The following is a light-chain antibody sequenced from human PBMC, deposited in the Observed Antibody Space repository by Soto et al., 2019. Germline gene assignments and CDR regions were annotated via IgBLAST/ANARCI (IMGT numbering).Light chain of an antibody. CDR2: GNN. Sequence: QSVLTQPPSVSGAPGQRVTISCTGSGSNIGAGYDVHWYQQLPGTAPKLLIYGNNNRPSGVPDRFSGSKSGTSASLAITGLQADDEGDYYCQSYDRRLSGSKVFGGGTKVTVL. J-gene: IGLJ2*01. V-gene: IGLV1-40*01. CDR3: QSYDRRLSGSKV. CDR1: GSNIGAGYD.